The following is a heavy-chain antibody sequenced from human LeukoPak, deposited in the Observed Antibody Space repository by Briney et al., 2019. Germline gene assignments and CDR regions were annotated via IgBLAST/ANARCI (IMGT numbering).Heavy chain of an antibody. CDR3: ASIPYDRWGRGGSWFDP. J-gene: IGHJ5*02. Sequence: SVKVSCKASGGTFSSYAISWVRQAPGQGLEWMGGIIPIFGTANYAQKFQGRVTITADESTSTAYMELSSLRSEDTAVYYCASIPYDRWGRGGSWFDPWGQGTLVTVSS. CDR2: IIPIFGTA. CDR1: GGTFSSYA. V-gene: IGHV1-69*13. D-gene: IGHD3-22*01.